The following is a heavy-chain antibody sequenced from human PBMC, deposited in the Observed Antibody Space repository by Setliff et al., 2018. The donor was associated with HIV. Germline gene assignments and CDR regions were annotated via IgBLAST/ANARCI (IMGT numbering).Heavy chain of an antibody. CDR2: INPSGGST. D-gene: IGHD1-26*01. J-gene: IGHJ3*02. Sequence: GASVKVSCKASGYTFTSYYMHWVRQAPGQGLEWMGIINPSGGSTSYAQKFQGRVTMTRDTSTSTVYMELRSLRSEDTAVYYCARDIGRNTDAFDIWGQGTMVTVSS. CDR1: GYTFTSYY. CDR3: ARDIGRNTDAFDI. V-gene: IGHV1-46*01.